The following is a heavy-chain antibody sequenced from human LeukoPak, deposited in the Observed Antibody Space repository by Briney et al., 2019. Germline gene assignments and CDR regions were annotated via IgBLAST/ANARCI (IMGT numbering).Heavy chain of an antibody. V-gene: IGHV3-13*01. CDR2: IGTAGDT. D-gene: IGHD3-22*01. J-gene: IGHJ4*02. CDR1: GFTFSSYD. CDR3: ARGSYYDSSGYPPDY. Sequence: GGSLRLSCAASGFTFSSYDMHWVRQATGKGLEWVSAIGTAGDTYYPGSVKGRFTISRENAKNSLYLQMNSLRAGDTAVYYCARGSYYDSSGYPPDYLGQGTLVTVSS.